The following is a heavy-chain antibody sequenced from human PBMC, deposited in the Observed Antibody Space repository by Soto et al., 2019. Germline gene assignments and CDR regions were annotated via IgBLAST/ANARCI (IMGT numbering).Heavy chain of an antibody. J-gene: IGHJ4*02. CDR1: GASVTSGGCF. CDR3: ARDKITGLFDY. V-gene: IGHV4-61*08. Sequence: SETLCLTCSVSGASVTSGGCFWTWIRQFPEKGLEWVGYIYSSGSTNYNPSLKSRVTISVDTSKNQFSLKLTSVTAADTAVYYCARDKITGLFDYWGQGTLVTVSS. D-gene: IGHD2-8*02. CDR2: IYSSGST.